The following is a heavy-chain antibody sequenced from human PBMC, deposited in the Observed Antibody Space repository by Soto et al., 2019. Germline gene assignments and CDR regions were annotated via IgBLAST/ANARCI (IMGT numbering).Heavy chain of an antibody. V-gene: IGHV4-34*01. CDR2: INHGGST. CDR3: ARTDIVTTNWCDP. J-gene: IGHJ5*02. D-gene: IGHD5-12*01. CDR1: GESFIGYY. Sequence: QVHLQQWGAGLLKPSETLSLTCAAYGESFIGYYWTWIRQSPGKGLEWIGEINHGGSTNYNPSLKSRVTISIDTSKNQFSLKLTSVTAADTSVYYCARTDIVTTNWCDPWGQGTLVTVSS.